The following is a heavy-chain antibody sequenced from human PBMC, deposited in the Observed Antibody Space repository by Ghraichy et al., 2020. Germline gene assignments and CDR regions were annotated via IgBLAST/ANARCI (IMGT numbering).Heavy chain of an antibody. CDR2: ISRSSSYI. D-gene: IGHD2-15*01. Sequence: GGSLRLSCAASGFTFSSYSMNWVRQAPGKGLEWVSSISRSSSYIYYADSVKGRFTISRDNAKNSLYLQMNSLRAEDTAVFYCARVRAATGDEYFQHWGQGTLVTVSS. V-gene: IGHV3-21*01. J-gene: IGHJ1*01. CDR3: ARVRAATGDEYFQH. CDR1: GFTFSSYS.